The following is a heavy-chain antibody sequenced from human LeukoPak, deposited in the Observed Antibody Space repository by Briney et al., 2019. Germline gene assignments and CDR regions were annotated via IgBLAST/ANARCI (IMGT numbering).Heavy chain of an antibody. CDR2: IRVYNGNT. Sequence: ASVKVSCKASGYTFTGYYMHWVRQAPGQGLEWMGWIRVYNGNTNYAQKLQGRVTMTTDTSTSTAYMELRSLRSDDTAVYYCARGYCSGGSCYSYYYYNYMDVWGKGTTVTVSS. J-gene: IGHJ6*03. V-gene: IGHV1-18*04. D-gene: IGHD2-15*01. CDR1: GYTFTGYY. CDR3: ARGYCSGGSCYSYYYYNYMDV.